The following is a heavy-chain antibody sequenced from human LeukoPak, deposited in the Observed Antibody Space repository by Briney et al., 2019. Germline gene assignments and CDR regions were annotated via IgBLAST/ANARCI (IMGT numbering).Heavy chain of an antibody. D-gene: IGHD6-13*01. V-gene: IGHV4-4*02. Sequence: SETLSLTCAVPGGSISSNNWWSWVRQPPGKGLEWIGEIYHSGSTNYNPSLKSRVTISLDKSKNQFSLKLSSVTAADTAVYYCANCIAAAGTEFDNWGQGTLVTVSS. CDR2: IYHSGST. CDR1: GGSISSNNW. CDR3: ANCIAAAGTEFDN. J-gene: IGHJ4*02.